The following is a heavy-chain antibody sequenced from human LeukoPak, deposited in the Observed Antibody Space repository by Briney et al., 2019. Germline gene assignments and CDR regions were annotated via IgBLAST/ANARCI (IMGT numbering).Heavy chain of an antibody. Sequence: GGSLRLSCAASGFTFTTYAMNWVRQTPGTGLEWVSSISGRSGHTYYADSVKGRFTISRDNSKSTLYLHMSSLRAEDTAVYYCARDRDILTGYYLDGMDVWGQGTTVTVSS. D-gene: IGHD3-9*01. V-gene: IGHV3-23*01. CDR3: ARDRDILTGYYLDGMDV. CDR2: ISGRSGHT. CDR1: GFTFTTYA. J-gene: IGHJ6*02.